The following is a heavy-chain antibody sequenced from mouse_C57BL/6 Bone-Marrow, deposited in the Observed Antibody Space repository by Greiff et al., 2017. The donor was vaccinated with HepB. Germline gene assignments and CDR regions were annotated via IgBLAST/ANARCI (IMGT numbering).Heavy chain of an antibody. CDR3: ARSGLLSWFAY. CDR2: IYPGSGNT. J-gene: IGHJ3*01. V-gene: IGHV1-66*01. CDR1: GYSFTSYY. D-gene: IGHD2-10*01. Sequence: QVQLKQSGPELVKPGASVKISCKASGYSFTSYYIHWVKQRPGQGLEWIGWIYPGSGNTKYNEKFKGKATLTADTSSSTAYMQLSSLTSEDSAVYYCARSGLLSWFAYWGQGTLVTVSA.